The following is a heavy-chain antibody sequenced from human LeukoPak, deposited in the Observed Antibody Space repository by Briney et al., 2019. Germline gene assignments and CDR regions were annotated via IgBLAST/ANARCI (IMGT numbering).Heavy chain of an antibody. J-gene: IGHJ1*01. V-gene: IGHV3-66*01. CDR1: GFTVSSNY. CDR2: IYSGGST. Sequence: GGSLRLSCAASGFTVSSNYMSWVRQAPGKGLEWVSVIYSGGSTYYADSVKGRFTISRDNSKNTLYLQMNSLRAEDTAVYYCAIDSSSWPIEYFQHWGQGALVTVSS. CDR3: AIDSSSWPIEYFQH. D-gene: IGHD6-13*01.